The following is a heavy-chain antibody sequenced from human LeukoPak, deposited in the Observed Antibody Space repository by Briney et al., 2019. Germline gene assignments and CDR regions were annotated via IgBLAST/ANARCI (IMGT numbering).Heavy chain of an antibody. Sequence: SETLSLTCAVYGGSFSGYYWSWIRQPPGKGLEWIGEINHSGSTYYNPSLKSRVTISVDTSKNQFSLKLSSVTAADTAVYYCARFSGDIVVVVAATPGFDPWGQGTLVTVSS. CDR1: GGSFSGYY. V-gene: IGHV4-34*01. D-gene: IGHD2-15*01. CDR3: ARFSGDIVVVVAATPGFDP. J-gene: IGHJ5*02. CDR2: INHSGST.